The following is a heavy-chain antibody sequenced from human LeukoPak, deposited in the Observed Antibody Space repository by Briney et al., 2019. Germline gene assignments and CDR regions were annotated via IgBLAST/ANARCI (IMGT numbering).Heavy chain of an antibody. CDR1: GGSISSSNHY. Sequence: PSETLSLTCIVSGGSISSSNHYWGWIRQPPGKGLEWNGSIYYTDSTYYNPALKSRVTISGDMYKTQLSLTLTSVTAADTAVYYCARTAQGWSFDLWGRGTLVTVSS. D-gene: IGHD2-21*02. CDR3: ARTAQGWSFDL. J-gene: IGHJ2*01. CDR2: IYYTDST. V-gene: IGHV4-39*01.